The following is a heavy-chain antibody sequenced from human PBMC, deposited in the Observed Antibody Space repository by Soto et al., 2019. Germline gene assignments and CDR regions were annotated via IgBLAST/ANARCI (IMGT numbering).Heavy chain of an antibody. CDR2: ISGSGGGT. Sequence: GGSLRLSCAASGFTFSSYAMSWVRQAPGKGLEWVSGISGSGGGTYYADSVKGRFTISGDNSKNTLYLQMNSLRAEDTAVYYCAKVHSLVREVLPWDYWGQGTLVTVSS. CDR1: GFTFSSYA. V-gene: IGHV3-23*01. J-gene: IGHJ4*02. D-gene: IGHD1-26*01. CDR3: AKVHSLVREVLPWDY.